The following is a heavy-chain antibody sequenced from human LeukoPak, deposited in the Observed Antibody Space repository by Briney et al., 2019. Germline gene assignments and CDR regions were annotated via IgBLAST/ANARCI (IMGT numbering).Heavy chain of an antibody. J-gene: IGHJ3*02. CDR3: ATEGAYCGGDCHDAFDI. Sequence: GASVKVFCKVSGYTLTELSMHWVRQAPGKGLEWMGGFDPEDGETIYAQKFQGRVTMTEDTSTDTAYMELSSLRSEDTAVYYCATEGAYCGGDCHDAFDIWGQGTMVTVSS. V-gene: IGHV1-24*01. CDR2: FDPEDGET. CDR1: GYTLTELS. D-gene: IGHD2-21*02.